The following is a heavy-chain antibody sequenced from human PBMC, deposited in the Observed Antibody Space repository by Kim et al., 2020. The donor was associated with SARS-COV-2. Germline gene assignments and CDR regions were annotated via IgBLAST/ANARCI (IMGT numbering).Heavy chain of an antibody. Sequence: SETLSLTCTVSGGSISSSSYYWGWIRQPPGKGLEWIGSIYYSGSTYYNPSLKSRVTISVDTSKNQFSLKLSSVTAADTAVYYCARQGRVVVAATHYWGQG. CDR2: IYYSGST. CDR1: GGSISSSSYY. V-gene: IGHV4-39*01. J-gene: IGHJ4*02. CDR3: ARQGRVVVAATHY. D-gene: IGHD2-15*01.